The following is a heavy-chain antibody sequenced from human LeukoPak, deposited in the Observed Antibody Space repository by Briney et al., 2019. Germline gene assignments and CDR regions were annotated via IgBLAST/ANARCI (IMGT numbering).Heavy chain of an antibody. J-gene: IGHJ4*02. CDR3: ARVRKPSSSWYFDY. CDR2: INPNSGGT. V-gene: IGHV1-2*02. Sequence: ASVKVSRKASGYTFTGYYMHWVRPAPGQGLEWMGWINPNSGGTNYAQKFQGRVTMTRDTSISTAYMELSRLRSDDTAVYYCARVRKPSSSWYFDYWGQGTLATVSS. CDR1: GYTFTGYY. D-gene: IGHD6-13*01.